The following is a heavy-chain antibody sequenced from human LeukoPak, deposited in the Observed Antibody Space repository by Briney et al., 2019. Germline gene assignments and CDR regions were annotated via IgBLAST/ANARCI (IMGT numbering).Heavy chain of an antibody. J-gene: IGHJ4*02. CDR2: NSSSGNTK. D-gene: IGHD1-26*01. V-gene: IGHV3-48*03. CDR3: ARDNSGSYDDSFDY. Sequence: GGSLRLSCAASGFTLSNYEMSWVRQAPGKGLEWVSYNSSSGNTKYYADSVRGRFTISRDNAKNSLFLQMNSLRAEDTAVYYCARDNSGSYDDSFDYWGQGTLVTVSS. CDR1: GFTLSNYE.